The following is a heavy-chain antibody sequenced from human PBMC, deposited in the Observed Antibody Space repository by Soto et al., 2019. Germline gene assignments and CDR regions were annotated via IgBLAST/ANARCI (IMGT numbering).Heavy chain of an antibody. CDR3: ARGGYSGNSKDPFYI. D-gene: IGHD6-25*01. CDR1: GYTFTAYW. CDR2: IYPGDSDT. V-gene: IGHV5-51*01. J-gene: IGHJ3*02. Sequence: GESLKISCQGSGYTFTAYWIGWVRQMPGKVLEWMGIIYPGDSDTRYSPSFQGQVTISADKSISTAYLQWSSLKASDTAMFYCARGGYSGNSKDPFYIWGPGTMVNVSS.